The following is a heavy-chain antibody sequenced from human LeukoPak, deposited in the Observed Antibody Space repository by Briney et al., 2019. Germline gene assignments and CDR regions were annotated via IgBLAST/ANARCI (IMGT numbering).Heavy chain of an antibody. V-gene: IGHV1-46*01. Sequence: ASVKVSCKASDYTFITYGLSWVRQAPGQGLEWMGIINPSGGSTSYAQKFQGRVTMTRDTSTSTVYMELSSLRSEDTAVYYCARAKGYSYGSASPYYYYGMDVWGQGTTVTVSS. J-gene: IGHJ6*02. CDR1: DYTFITYG. CDR3: ARAKGYSYGSASPYYYYGMDV. D-gene: IGHD5-18*01. CDR2: INPSGGST.